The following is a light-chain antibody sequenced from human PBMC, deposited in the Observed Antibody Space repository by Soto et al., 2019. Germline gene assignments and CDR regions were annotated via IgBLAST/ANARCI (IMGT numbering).Light chain of an antibody. CDR2: DAS. CDR1: QSVSNNY. V-gene: IGKV3-20*01. J-gene: IGKJ4*01. CDR3: QQFSSYPLT. Sequence: EIVMTQSPATLSVSPGERATLSCRASQSVSNNYLAWYQQKPGQAPRLLIYDASTRATGIPDRFSGGGSGTGFTLAISRLEPEDSAVYYCQQFSSYPLTFGGGTKVDIK.